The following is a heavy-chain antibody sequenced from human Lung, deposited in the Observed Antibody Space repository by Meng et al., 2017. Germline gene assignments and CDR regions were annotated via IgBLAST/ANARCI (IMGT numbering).Heavy chain of an antibody. CDR1: GGSFSDYY. V-gene: IGHV4-34*01. D-gene: IGHD4-11*01. CDR2: INHSVST. Sequence: QRQLKQCGAGLLKPSETLSLTCVVSGGSFSDYYWSWIRQPQGKGLEWIGEINHSVSTNYNPSRESRATISVDTSQNNLSLKLSSVTAADSAVYYCARGPTTMAHDFDYWGQGTLVTVSS. CDR3: ARGPTTMAHDFDY. J-gene: IGHJ4*02.